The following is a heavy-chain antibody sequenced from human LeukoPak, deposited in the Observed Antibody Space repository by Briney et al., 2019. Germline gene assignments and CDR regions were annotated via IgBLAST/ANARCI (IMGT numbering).Heavy chain of an antibody. CDR2: ISGSGGST. V-gene: IGHV3-23*01. D-gene: IGHD6-6*01. CDR1: GFTFSSYA. J-gene: IGHJ4*02. CDR3: AKDRRPNIASRTFDY. Sequence: GGSLRLSCAASGFTFSSYAMTWVRQAPGKGLEWVSVISGSGGSTYYADSVKGRVTVSRDNSKNTLYLQMNSLRAGDTAVYYCAKDRRPNIASRTFDYWGQGTLVTVSS.